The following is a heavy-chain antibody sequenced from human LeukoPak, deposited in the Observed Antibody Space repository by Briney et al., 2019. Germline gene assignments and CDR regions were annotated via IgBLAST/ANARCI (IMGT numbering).Heavy chain of an antibody. J-gene: IGHJ4*02. Sequence: GTSVKVSCKASGFTFTSSAMQWVRQARGQRLEWIGWIVVGSGNTNYAQKFQERVTITRDMSTSTAYMELSSLRSEDTAVYYRAADVTNTAMVPPSYWGQGTLVTVSS. D-gene: IGHD5-18*01. V-gene: IGHV1-58*02. CDR3: AADVTNTAMVPPSY. CDR2: IVVGSGNT. CDR1: GFTFTSSA.